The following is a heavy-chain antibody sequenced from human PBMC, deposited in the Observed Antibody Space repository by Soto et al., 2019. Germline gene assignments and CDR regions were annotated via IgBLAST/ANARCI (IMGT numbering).Heavy chain of an antibody. Sequence: GATLINTEQNLRQECKFCGFSLRPSGVSVGWIRQPKGKPLEWLALIYWNDDKRYSQSLKSRLTITKDTSKNQVVLTMTNMDPVDTATYYCAHGRSSGWQNNWFDPWGQGTLVTVSS. CDR1: GFSLRPSGVS. J-gene: IGHJ5*02. CDR3: AHGRSSGWQNNWFDP. D-gene: IGHD6-19*01. V-gene: IGHV2-5*01. CDR2: IYWNDDK.